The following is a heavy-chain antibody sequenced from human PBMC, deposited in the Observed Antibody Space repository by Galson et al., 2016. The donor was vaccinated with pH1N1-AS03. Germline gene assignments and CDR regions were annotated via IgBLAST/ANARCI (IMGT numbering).Heavy chain of an antibody. CDR2: ISYDGSHK. CDR3: ANPRASGTTMVTRLDY. D-gene: IGHD5-18*01. V-gene: IGHV3-30-3*01. CDR1: GFTFTSSA. J-gene: IGHJ4*02. Sequence: SLRLSCASSGFTFTSSAMHWVRQAPGKGLEWVSIISYDGSHKYYAESVKGRFTISRDNSKNTLYLQMTSLRAEDTAIYYCANPRASGTTMVTRLDYWGQGILVTVSS.